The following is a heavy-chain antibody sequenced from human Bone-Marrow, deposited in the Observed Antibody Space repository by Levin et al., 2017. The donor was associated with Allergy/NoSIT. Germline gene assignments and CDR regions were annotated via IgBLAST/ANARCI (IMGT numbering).Heavy chain of an antibody. CDR2: IYYGGST. V-gene: IGHV4-59*08. Sequence: NPSETLSLTCTVSGGSVSSYYWSWIRQSPGKGLEWIGYIYYGGSTNHNPSLKSRVTISIDTSKNHLSLKLSSVTAADTAVYYCARGGSEYGEWSHDAFDIWGQGTMVTVSS. J-gene: IGHJ3*02. CDR1: GGSVSSYY. CDR3: ARGGSEYGEWSHDAFDI. D-gene: IGHD1-26*01.